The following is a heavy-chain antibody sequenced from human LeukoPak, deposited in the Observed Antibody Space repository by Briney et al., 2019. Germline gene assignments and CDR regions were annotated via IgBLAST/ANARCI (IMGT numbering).Heavy chain of an antibody. CDR2: IYTSGST. J-gene: IGHJ4*02. Sequence: SETLSLTWTVAGGSISSYYWSWIRQPAGEGMGWIGRIYTSGSTNYTPHLHHRVSMSVHPSQHQSSLKLSSVPAGETAVYSRARSSGSYESHFAYWGQGTLVTVSS. D-gene: IGHD1-26*01. V-gene: IGHV4-4*07. CDR3: ARSSGSYESHFAY. CDR1: GGSISSYY.